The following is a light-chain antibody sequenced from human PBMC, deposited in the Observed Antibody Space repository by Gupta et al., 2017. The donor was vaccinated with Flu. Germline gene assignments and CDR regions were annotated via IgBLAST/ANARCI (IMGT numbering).Light chain of an antibody. Sequence: ERVTLSCRASQGVTSSYLAWYQQKLGQAPRLLIYGASSRATGIPDRFSGSGSGTDFTLTISRLEPEDVAVYFCHQYGSSPDTFGQGTKLEIK. V-gene: IGKV3-20*01. CDR1: QGVTSSY. J-gene: IGKJ2*01. CDR3: HQYGSSPDT. CDR2: GAS.